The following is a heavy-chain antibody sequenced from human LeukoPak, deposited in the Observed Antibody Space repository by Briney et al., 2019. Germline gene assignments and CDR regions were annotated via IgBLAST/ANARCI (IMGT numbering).Heavy chain of an antibody. V-gene: IGHV4-4*07. Sequence: PSETLSLTCTVSGGSISSYYWSWIRQPAGKGLEWIGRIYTSGSTNYNPSLKSRVTMSVDTSKNQFSLKLSSVTAADTAVYYCERDKVYSSSWSSKYNWFDPWGQGTLVTVSS. CDR3: ERDKVYSSSWSSKYNWFDP. CDR2: IYTSGST. CDR1: GGSISSYY. J-gene: IGHJ5*02. D-gene: IGHD6-13*01.